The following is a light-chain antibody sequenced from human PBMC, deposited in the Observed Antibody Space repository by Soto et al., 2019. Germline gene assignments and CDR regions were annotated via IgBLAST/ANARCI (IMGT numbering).Light chain of an antibody. CDR3: ASWYDTLDAQV. J-gene: IGLJ3*02. Sequence: QTVLTQSPSASGTTVQRVTIYCAGNRSNGGRNFVYWYQQVPGMAPRLLIQRNNERPSGVPDRFSGSKSGTSFSLAISGLRSDDEATYYCASWYDTLDAQVFGGGTKVTVL. CDR1: RSNGGRNF. CDR2: RNN. V-gene: IGLV1-47*01.